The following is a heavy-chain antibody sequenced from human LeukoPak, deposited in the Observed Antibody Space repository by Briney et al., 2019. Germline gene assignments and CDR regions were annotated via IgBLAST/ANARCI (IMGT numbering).Heavy chain of an antibody. Sequence: GRSLRLSCAASGFHFSSYVMHWVRQAPGKGLEWVAVISHDGSNEYYADSVTGRFTISRDNSKNTLSLQMNSLRAEDTALYYCVRDISGEKSLDYWGQGTLVTVSS. V-gene: IGHV3-30*04. CDR2: ISHDGSNE. CDR1: GFHFSSYV. CDR3: VRDISGEKSLDY. D-gene: IGHD3-10*01. J-gene: IGHJ4*02.